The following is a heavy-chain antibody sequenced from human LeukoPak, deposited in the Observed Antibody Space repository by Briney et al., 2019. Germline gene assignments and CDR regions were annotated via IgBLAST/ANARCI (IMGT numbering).Heavy chain of an antibody. CDR1: GYTFTGYY. Sequence: ASVKVSCKASGYTFTGYYMHWVRQAPGQGLEWMGWINPNSGGTNYAQKFQGWVTMTRDTSISTAYMELSSLRSEDTAVYYCARIVGATTDYWGQGTLVTVSS. CDR2: INPNSGGT. J-gene: IGHJ4*02. V-gene: IGHV1-2*04. D-gene: IGHD1-26*01. CDR3: ARIVGATTDY.